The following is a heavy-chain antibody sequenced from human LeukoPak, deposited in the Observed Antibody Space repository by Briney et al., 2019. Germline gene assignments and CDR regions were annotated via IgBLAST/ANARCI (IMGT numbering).Heavy chain of an antibody. Sequence: ASVKVSCKASGYTFTSYYMHWVRQAPGQGLEWMGIINPSGGSTSYAQKFQGRVTMTRDTSTSTVYMELSSLRSEDTAVYYCARVYCSGGSCYLGGGIDYWGQGTLVTVSS. CDR2: INPSGGST. J-gene: IGHJ4*02. CDR1: GYTFTSYY. V-gene: IGHV1-46*01. CDR3: ARVYCSGGSCYLGGGIDY. D-gene: IGHD2-15*01.